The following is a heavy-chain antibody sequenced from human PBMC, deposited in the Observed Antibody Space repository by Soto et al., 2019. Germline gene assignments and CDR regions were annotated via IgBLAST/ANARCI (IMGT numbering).Heavy chain of an antibody. CDR2: IGIAGAT. CDR1: GFSFSSYD. V-gene: IGHV3-13*01. Sequence: EVQLVESGGGLVQPGRSLRLSCAVSGFSFSSYDMHWVRQATGKGLEWVSAIGIAGATYYAGSVKGRFTISRENAKNSLYLQMNSLRAEDTAVYYCARDAPPDYWGQGTLVAVSS. J-gene: IGHJ4*02. CDR3: ARDAPPDY.